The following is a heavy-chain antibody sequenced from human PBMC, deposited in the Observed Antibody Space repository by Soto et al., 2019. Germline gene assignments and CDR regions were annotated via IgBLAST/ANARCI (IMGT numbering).Heavy chain of an antibody. V-gene: IGHV1-46*01. CDR1: GYTFTSYG. CDR2: INPSSGST. CDR3: ARVASQNYYYYGMDV. J-gene: IGHJ6*02. Sequence: APVKVSCKASGYTFTSYGISWVRQAPGQGLEWMGIINPSSGSTSYAQKLQGRVTMTRDTSTSTVYMELSSLRSEDTAVYYCARVASQNYYYYGMDVWGQGTTVTV.